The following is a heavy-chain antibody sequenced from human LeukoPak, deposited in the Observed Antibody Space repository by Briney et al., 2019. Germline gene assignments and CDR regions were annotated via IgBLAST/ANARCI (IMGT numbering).Heavy chain of an antibody. J-gene: IGHJ4*02. CDR1: GGTFSSYA. V-gene: IGHV1-69*04. CDR3: ARGGYYYDSSGYPDDY. D-gene: IGHD3-22*01. Sequence: RASVKVSCKASGGTFSSYAISWVRQAPGQGLEWMGRIIPILGIANYAQKFQGRVTITADKSTSTAYMELSSLRSEDTAVYYCARGGYYYDSSGYPDDYWGQGTLVTVSS. CDR2: IIPILGIA.